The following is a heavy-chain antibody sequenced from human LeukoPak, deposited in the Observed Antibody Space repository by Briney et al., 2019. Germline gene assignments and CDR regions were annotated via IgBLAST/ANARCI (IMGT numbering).Heavy chain of an antibody. CDR2: ISAYNGNT. V-gene: IGHV1-18*01. Sequence: ASVKVSCKASGYTFTSYGISWGRQAPGQGREWMGWISAYNGNTNYAQKLQGRVTMTTDTSTSTAYMELRSLRSDDTAVYYCARDLPYYDSSGYYSEAFDIWGQATMVTVSP. CDR1: GYTFTSYG. D-gene: IGHD3-22*01. CDR3: ARDLPYYDSSGYYSEAFDI. J-gene: IGHJ3*02.